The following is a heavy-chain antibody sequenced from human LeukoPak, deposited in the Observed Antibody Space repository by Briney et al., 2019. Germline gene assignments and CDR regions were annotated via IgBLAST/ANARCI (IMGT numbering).Heavy chain of an antibody. D-gene: IGHD6-19*01. V-gene: IGHV3-74*01. CDR1: GFTLSTYW. J-gene: IGHJ4*02. CDR2: INADGQSV. Sequence: RPGGSLRLSCAASGFTLSTYWMSWVRQAPGKGLEWLSRINADGQSVGYADSVRGRFTISRDNARNTVYLQTNSLRPEDTAVYYCARGTSSGWPDYLDYWGQGTLVSVSS. CDR3: ARGTSSGWPDYLDY.